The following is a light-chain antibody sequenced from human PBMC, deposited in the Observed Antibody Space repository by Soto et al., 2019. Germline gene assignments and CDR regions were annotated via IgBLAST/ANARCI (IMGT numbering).Light chain of an antibody. V-gene: IGKV3-20*01. CDR1: QSVKNNY. CDR2: GAS. Sequence: DIVLTQSPGTLSLSPGERATLSCRASQSVKNNYLAWYQQKPGQAPRLLIYGASSRATGIPDRFSGSGSGTDFTLTIARLEPQDFAVYYCQQYGTLPRTFGQGTKVEIK. J-gene: IGKJ1*01. CDR3: QQYGTLPRT.